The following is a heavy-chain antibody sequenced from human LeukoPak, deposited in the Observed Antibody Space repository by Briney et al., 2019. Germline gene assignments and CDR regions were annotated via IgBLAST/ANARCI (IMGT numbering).Heavy chain of an antibody. CDR3: ARERAVAGPDDAFDI. J-gene: IGHJ3*02. D-gene: IGHD6-19*01. Sequence: SVKVSCKASGGTFSSYAISWVRQAPGQGLDWMGGIIPIFGTANYAQKFQGRVTITTDESTSTAYMELSSLRSEDTAVYYCARERAVAGPDDAFDIWGQGTMVTVSS. CDR1: GGTFSSYA. CDR2: IIPIFGTA. V-gene: IGHV1-69*05.